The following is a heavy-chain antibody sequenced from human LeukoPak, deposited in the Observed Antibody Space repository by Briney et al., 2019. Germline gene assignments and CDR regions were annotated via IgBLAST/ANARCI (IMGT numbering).Heavy chain of an antibody. CDR3: ARGRGRYYDSSGYYYGY. V-gene: IGHV6-1*01. J-gene: IGHJ4*02. CDR1: GDSVSSNSAS. D-gene: IGHD3-22*01. Sequence: SQTLSLTCAISGDSVSSNSASWNWIRQSPSGGLEWLGRTYYRSKWRNDYAVSVKSRITISPDTSKNQFSLKLSSVTAADTAVYYCARGRGRYYDSSGYYYGYWGQGTLVTVSS. CDR2: TYYRSKWRN.